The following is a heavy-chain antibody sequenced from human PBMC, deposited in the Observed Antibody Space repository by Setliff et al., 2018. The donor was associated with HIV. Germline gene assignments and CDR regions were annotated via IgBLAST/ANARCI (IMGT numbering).Heavy chain of an antibody. CDR2: IKTKTDGGTT. Sequence: GGSLRLSCAASGFTFSRYAMHWVRQAPGKGLEWVGRIKTKTDGGTTDYAAPVKGRFTISRDDSKKMLYLQMNSLKTEDTAVYYCTTRGTWDYRDYFDYWGQGTLVTVSS. J-gene: IGHJ4*02. V-gene: IGHV3-15*01. CDR1: GFTFSRYA. CDR3: TTRGTWDYRDYFDY. D-gene: IGHD1-26*01.